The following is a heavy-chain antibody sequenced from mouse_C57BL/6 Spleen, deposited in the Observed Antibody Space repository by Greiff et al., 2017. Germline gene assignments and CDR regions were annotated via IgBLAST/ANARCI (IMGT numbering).Heavy chain of an antibody. CDR2: IYWDDDK. V-gene: IGHV8-12*01. CDR3: ARRISTTDYFDY. CDR1: GFSLSTSGMG. J-gene: IGHJ2*01. Sequence: QVTLQVSGPGILQSSQTLSLSCSFSGFSLSTSGMGVSWIRQPSGKGLEWLAHIYWDDDKRYNQSLKSRLTISKDTSRNQVFLKITSVDTADTATYYCARRISTTDYFDYWGQGTTLTVSS. D-gene: IGHD1-1*01.